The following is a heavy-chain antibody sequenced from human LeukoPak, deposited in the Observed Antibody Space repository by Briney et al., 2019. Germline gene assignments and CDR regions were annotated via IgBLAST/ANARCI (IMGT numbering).Heavy chain of an antibody. D-gene: IGHD1-1*01. Sequence: SETLSLTCTVSGGSISSYYWSWIRQPPGKGLEWIGYIYTSGSTNYNPSLKSRVTISVDTSKNQFSLKLSSVTAADTAVYYCAGGRRGKLTLEGRGKGTTVTVSS. J-gene: IGHJ6*04. CDR2: IYTSGST. CDR1: GGSISSYY. CDR3: AGGRRGKLTLEG. V-gene: IGHV4-4*09.